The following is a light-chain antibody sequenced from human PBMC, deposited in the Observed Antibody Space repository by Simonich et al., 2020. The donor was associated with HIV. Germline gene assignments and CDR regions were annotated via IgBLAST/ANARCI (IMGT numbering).Light chain of an antibody. J-gene: IGLJ3*02. V-gene: IGLV4-69*01. CDR2: VNSDGSH. Sequence: QLVLTQSPSASASLGASVKLTCTLSSGHSSYAIAWHQPQPEKGPRYLMKVNSDGSHSEGDGIPDRFSGSSSGAERYLTISSLQSEDETDYYCQTWGTGILVFGGGTKLTVL. CDR3: QTWGTGILV. CDR1: SGHSSYA.